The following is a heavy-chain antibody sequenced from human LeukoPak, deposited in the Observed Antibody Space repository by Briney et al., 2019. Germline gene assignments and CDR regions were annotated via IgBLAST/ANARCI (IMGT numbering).Heavy chain of an antibody. V-gene: IGHV1-18*01. CDR3: ARSFTVTTTYDY. CDR1: GYTFTSYG. Sequence: ASVKVSYKASGYTFTSYGISWVRQAPGQGLEWMGWISAYNGNTNYAQKLQGRVTMTTDTSTSTAYMELRSLRSDDTAVYYCARSFTVTTTYDYWGQGTLVTVSS. D-gene: IGHD4-17*01. CDR2: ISAYNGNT. J-gene: IGHJ4*02.